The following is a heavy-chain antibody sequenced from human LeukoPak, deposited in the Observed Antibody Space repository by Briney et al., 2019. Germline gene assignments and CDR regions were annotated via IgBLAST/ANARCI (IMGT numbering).Heavy chain of an antibody. CDR3: ARYKFGYYGSGSYFDY. CDR1: GGSFSGYY. CDR2: INHSGST. J-gene: IGHJ4*02. V-gene: IGHV4-34*01. D-gene: IGHD3-10*01. Sequence: PSETLSLTCAVYGGSFSGYYLSWIRQPPGKGLEWIGEINHSGSTNYNPSLKSRVTISVDTSKNQFSLKLSSVTAADTAVYYCARYKFGYYGSGSYFDYWGQGTLVTVSS.